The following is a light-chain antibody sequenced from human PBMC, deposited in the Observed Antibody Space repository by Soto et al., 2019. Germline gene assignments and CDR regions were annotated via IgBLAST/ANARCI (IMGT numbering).Light chain of an antibody. CDR1: SSDVGGYNY. J-gene: IGLJ1*01. V-gene: IGLV2-8*01. CDR2: EVT. CDR3: SSYTDRKPANV. Sequence: QSVLTQPPSASGSPGQSVTISCTGTSSDVGGYNYVSWYQQHPGKAPKLMIYEVTIRPSGVPDRFSGSKSGNTASLTVSGLQAEDEADYYCSSYTDRKPANVFGTGTKLTVL.